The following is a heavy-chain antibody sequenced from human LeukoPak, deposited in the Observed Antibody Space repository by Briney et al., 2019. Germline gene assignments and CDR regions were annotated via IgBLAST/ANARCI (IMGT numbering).Heavy chain of an antibody. V-gene: IGHV1-24*01. CDR2: FDPEDGET. CDR1: GYTLTELS. CDR3: ATPEGGRYYDSSGYYAFDY. J-gene: IGHJ4*02. D-gene: IGHD3-22*01. Sequence: ASVKVSCKVSGYTLTELSMHWVRQAPGKGLEWMGGFDPEDGETIYAQNFQGRVTMTEDTSTDTAYMELSSLRSEDTAVYYCATPEGGRYYDSSGYYAFDYWGQGTLVTVSS.